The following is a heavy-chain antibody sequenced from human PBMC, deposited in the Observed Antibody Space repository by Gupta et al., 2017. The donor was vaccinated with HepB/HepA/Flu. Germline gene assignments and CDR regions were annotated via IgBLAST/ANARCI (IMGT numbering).Heavy chain of an antibody. J-gene: IGHJ5*02. CDR1: GGSISSGDYS. D-gene: IGHD4-17*01. CDR2: IYYSGST. CDR3: AREVYDYGDYNWFDP. Sequence: QVQLQESGPGLVKPSQTLSLTCTVSGGSISSGDYSWSWIRQPPGKGLEWIGYIYYSGSTYYNPSLKSRVTISVDTSKNQFSLKLSSVTAADTAVYYCAREVYDYGDYNWFDPWGQGTLVTVSS. V-gene: IGHV4-30-4*01.